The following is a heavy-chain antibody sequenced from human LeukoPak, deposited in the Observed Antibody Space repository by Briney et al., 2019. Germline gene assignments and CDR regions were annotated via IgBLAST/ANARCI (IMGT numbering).Heavy chain of an antibody. V-gene: IGHV3-23*01. Sequence: GGSLRLSCAASGITFSSYGMGWVRQAPGKGLDWVSSISSSGNTYYADSVKGRFTISRDNSKNMLYLQMNSLRAEDTAVYYCAKGRISEDGLDFWGQGTLVTVSS. D-gene: IGHD6-13*01. CDR2: ISSSGNT. J-gene: IGHJ4*02. CDR3: AKGRISEDGLDF. CDR1: GITFSSYG.